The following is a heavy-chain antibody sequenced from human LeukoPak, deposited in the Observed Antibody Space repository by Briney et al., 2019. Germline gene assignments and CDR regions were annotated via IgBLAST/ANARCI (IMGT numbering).Heavy chain of an antibody. CDR1: GGSISSGDYY. V-gene: IGHV4-30-4*08. CDR3: ARVDQLRSLDY. CDR2: IYYSGST. Sequence: SQTLSLTCTVSGGSISSGDYYWSWIRQPPGKGLEWIGYIYYSGSTYYNPSLKSRVTISVDTSKNQFSLKLSSVTATATAVYYCARVDQLRSLDYWGQGTLVTVSS. J-gene: IGHJ4*02. D-gene: IGHD5-24*01.